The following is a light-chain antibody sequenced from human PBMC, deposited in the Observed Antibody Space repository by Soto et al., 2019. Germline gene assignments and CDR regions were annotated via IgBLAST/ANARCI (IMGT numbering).Light chain of an antibody. J-gene: IGLJ2*01. Sequence: QSALTQPPSVSGSPGQSVTISCTGTPYNYVTWYQQHAGKAPKLIIYDVSKRPSGVSERFSGSKSGYTDSLTVSELQAEDEADYRGCASAGNYVGIFGGATKLTVL. V-gene: IGLV2-11*01. CDR2: DVS. CDR3: CASAGNYVGI. CDR1: PYNY.